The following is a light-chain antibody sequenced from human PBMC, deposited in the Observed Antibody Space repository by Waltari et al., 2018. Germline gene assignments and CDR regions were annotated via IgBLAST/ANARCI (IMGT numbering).Light chain of an antibody. Sequence: IQLTQSPSSLSASVGDRVTITCRASQGISSYLAWYQQKPGQVPKLLIYATSTLQTGVPSRFSGSGSGTDFTLTISSLQPEDFATYYSQDLNDFPFTFGQGTKLEI. J-gene: IGKJ2*01. CDR2: ATS. CDR1: QGISSY. CDR3: QDLNDFPFT. V-gene: IGKV1-9*01.